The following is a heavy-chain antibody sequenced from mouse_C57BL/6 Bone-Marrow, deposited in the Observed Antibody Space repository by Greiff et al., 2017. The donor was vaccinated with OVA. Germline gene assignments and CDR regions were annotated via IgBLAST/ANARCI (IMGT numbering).Heavy chain of an antibody. CDR3: ASSLANWDFDY. V-gene: IGHV1-81*01. CDR2: LYPRSGNT. D-gene: IGHD4-1*01. J-gene: IGHJ2*01. CDR1: GYTFTSYG. Sequence: QVHVKQSGAELARPGASVKLSCKASGYTFTSYGISWVKQRTGQGLEWIGELYPRSGNTYYNEKFKGKATLTADKSSSTAYMELRSLTSEDSAVCFCASSLANWDFDYWGQGTTLTVSS.